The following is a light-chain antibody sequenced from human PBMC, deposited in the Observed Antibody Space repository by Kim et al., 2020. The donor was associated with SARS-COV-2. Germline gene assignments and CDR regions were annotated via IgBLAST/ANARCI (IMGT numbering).Light chain of an antibody. Sequence: ALGQTVRITCQGDSLRNYYASWYQQKPGQAPVLVIYGKNNRPSGIPDRFSGSSSGNTASLTITGAQAEDEADYYCNSRDSSGNLWVFGGGTQLTV. J-gene: IGLJ3*02. V-gene: IGLV3-19*01. CDR3: NSRDSSGNLWV. CDR2: GKN. CDR1: SLRNYY.